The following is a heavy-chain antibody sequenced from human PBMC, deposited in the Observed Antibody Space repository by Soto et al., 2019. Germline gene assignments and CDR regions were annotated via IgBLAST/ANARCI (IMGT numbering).Heavy chain of an antibody. CDR1: GYSISSGYY. Sequence: SETLSLTCAVSGYSISSGYYWGWIRQPPGKGLEWIGSIYHSGSTYYNPSLKSRVTLSVDTSKNQFSLKLSSVTAADTAVYYCARGQAGITIFGLVISGNSFDPWGQGTLVTVSS. CDR2: IYHSGST. D-gene: IGHD3-3*01. V-gene: IGHV4-38-2*01. J-gene: IGHJ5*02. CDR3: ARGQAGITIFGLVISGNSFDP.